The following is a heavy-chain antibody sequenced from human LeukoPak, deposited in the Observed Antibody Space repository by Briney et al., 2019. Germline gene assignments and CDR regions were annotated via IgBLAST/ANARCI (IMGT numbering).Heavy chain of an antibody. CDR2: INWSGGST. D-gene: IGHD3-16*01. CDR3: ARDLASTDV. Sequence: PGGSLRLSCAASGFTFDYYGMSWVRQAPGMGLEWVSGINWSGGSTGYADSVQGRFTISRDNAKNSLYLQMNSLRADDTALYYCARDLASTDVWGKGTTVTVSS. V-gene: IGHV3-20*04. CDR1: GFTFDYYG. J-gene: IGHJ6*04.